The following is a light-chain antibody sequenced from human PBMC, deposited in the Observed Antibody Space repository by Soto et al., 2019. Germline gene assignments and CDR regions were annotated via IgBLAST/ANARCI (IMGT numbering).Light chain of an antibody. V-gene: IGLV2-8*01. Sequence: QSVLTQPPSASGSLGQSVTISCTGTSSDVGGYNYVSWYQQHPGKAPKLIIYEVSKRPSGVPDRFSGSKSGNTASLTVSGLQAEEEGDYYCSSYAGSYRVFGTGTKVTVL. CDR2: EVS. J-gene: IGLJ1*01. CDR1: SSDVGGYNY. CDR3: SSYAGSYRV.